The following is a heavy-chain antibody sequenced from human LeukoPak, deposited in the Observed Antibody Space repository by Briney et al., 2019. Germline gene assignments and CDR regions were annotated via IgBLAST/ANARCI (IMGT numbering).Heavy chain of an antibody. D-gene: IGHD1-26*01. CDR1: GGSISSSSYY. V-gene: IGHV4-39*07. J-gene: IGHJ3*02. Sequence: SETLSLTCTVSGGSISSSSYYWGWIRQPPGKGLEWIGNIFYSGSTYYSPSLKSRVTISLDTSRNQFSLKLTSVTAADTAVYYCASISGSIDAFDIWGQGTMVTVSS. CDR2: IFYSGST. CDR3: ASISGSIDAFDI.